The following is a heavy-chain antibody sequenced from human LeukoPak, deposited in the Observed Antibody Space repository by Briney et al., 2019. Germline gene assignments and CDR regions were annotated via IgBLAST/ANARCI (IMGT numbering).Heavy chain of an antibody. V-gene: IGHV3-20*04. CDR3: ARAQTYGDSRLLLDY. CDR2: INWNGGST. CDR1: GFTFGNYG. D-gene: IGHD2-21*02. J-gene: IGHJ4*02. Sequence: GGSLRLSCAASGFTFGNYGMSWVRQAPGKGLEWVSGINWNGGSTGYADSVEGRFTISRDNAKNSQYLQMDSLRVEDTALYYCARAQTYGDSRLLLDYWGQGTLVTVSS.